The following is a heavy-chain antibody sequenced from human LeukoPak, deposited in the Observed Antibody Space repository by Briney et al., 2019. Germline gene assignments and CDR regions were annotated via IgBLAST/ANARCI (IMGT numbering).Heavy chain of an antibody. V-gene: IGHV3-30*03. J-gene: IGHJ6*02. CDR2: ISYEGSSK. CDR3: ARDQGVVLRGKYHYYGMDV. Sequence: GGALRLSCAASGFTFSSYGIHWVRQAPGKELEWVAAISYEGSSKYYAASVKDRFTITRNNSKTTLYLQMNSLRAEETAVYVCARDQGVVLRGKYHYYGMDVWGQGTTVTVSS. D-gene: IGHD2-15*01. CDR1: GFTFSSYG.